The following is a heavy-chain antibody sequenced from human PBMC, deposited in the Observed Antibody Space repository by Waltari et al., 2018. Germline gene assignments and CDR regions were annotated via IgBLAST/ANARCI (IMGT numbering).Heavy chain of an antibody. CDR2: IFNGGTT. CDR3: ASGTRNYYFGMDV. J-gene: IGHJ6*02. CDR1: GFTVSSNY. Sequence: EVKLVESGGGLIQPGGSLRLSCAASGFTVSSNYMSWVRQAPGKGLEWLSVIFNGGTTYYADSVKGRFTISRESSKKTLYLQMNSLRAEDTAVYYCASGTRNYYFGMDVWGQGTTVTV. V-gene: IGHV3-53*01.